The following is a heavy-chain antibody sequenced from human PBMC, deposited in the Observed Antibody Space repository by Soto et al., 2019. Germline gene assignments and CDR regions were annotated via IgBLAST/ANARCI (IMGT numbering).Heavy chain of an antibody. CDR2: ISYDGSNK. D-gene: IGHD1-26*01. CDR1: GFTFSTYG. CDR3: AKRSGELRHY. V-gene: IGHV3-30*18. Sequence: QVELVESGGGVVQPGRSLRLSCAASGFTFSTYGMHWVRQAPGKGLEWVSVISYDGSNKYYADSVKGRFTISRDNSKNTLYLQMNSLRAEDTAVYYCAKRSGELRHYWGQGTLVTVSS. J-gene: IGHJ4*02.